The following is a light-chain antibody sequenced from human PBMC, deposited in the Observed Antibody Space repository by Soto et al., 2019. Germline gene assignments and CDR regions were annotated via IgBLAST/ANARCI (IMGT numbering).Light chain of an antibody. CDR1: SSDVGGYNY. CDR2: EVS. V-gene: IGLV2-14*01. J-gene: IGLJ2*01. CDR3: QSYDSSLSAVI. Sequence: QSALTQPASVSGSPGQSITISCTGTSSDVGGYNYVSWYQQHPGKAPKLMIYEVSNRPSGVSNRFSGSKSGNTASLTISGLQAEDQAYYYCQSYDSSLSAVIFGGGTKVTVL.